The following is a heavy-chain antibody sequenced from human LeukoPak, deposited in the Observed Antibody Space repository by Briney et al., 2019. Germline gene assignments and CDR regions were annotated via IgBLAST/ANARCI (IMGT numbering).Heavy chain of an antibody. CDR3: AKYYYDSSGYEIPDY. D-gene: IGHD3-22*01. J-gene: IGHJ4*02. CDR1: GGTFSSYA. Sequence: SVKVSCKASGGTFSSYAINWVRQAPGQELEWMGGLIPIFGTANYAQKFQGRVTITADESTSTAYMELSSLRSEDTAVYYCAKYYYDSSGYEIPDYWGQGTLVTVSS. CDR2: LIPIFGTA. V-gene: IGHV1-69*13.